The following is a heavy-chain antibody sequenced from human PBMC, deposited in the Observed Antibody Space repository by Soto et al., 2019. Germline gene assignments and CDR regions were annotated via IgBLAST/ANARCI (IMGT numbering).Heavy chain of an antibody. V-gene: IGHV4-34*01. CDR3: ANFNWYFYL. CDR2: INHSGST. CDR1: GGSFSGYY. J-gene: IGHJ2*01. Sequence: PSETLSLTCAVYGGSFSGYYWTWIRQPPGTGLEWIGEINHSGSTNYNPSLKSRVTISVDTSKNQFSLQLSSVTAADAAVYYCANFNWYFYLWGRGTLVTVSS.